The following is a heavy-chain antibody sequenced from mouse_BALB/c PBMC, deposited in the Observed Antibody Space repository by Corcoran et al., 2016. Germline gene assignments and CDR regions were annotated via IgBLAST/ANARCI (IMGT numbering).Heavy chain of an antibody. CDR2: INTYTGEP. CDR3: ARKDRGFAY. V-gene: IGHV9-1*02. J-gene: IGHJ3*01. Sequence: QIQLVQSGPELKKPGETVKISCKASGYTFTNYGMNWVKQAPGKGLKWMGWINTYTGEPTYADDFKGRFAFSLETSASTAYLQINNLKNEDMATYFCARKDRGFAYWGQGTLVTVSA. CDR1: GYTFTNYG.